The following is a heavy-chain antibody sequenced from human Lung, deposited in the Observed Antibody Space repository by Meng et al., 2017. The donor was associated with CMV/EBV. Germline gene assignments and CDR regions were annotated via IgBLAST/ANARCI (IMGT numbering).Heavy chain of an antibody. Sequence: SETXSLTCAVYGGSFSGYYWSWIRQPPGKGLEWIGEINHSGSTNYNPSLESRVTISGDTSKNHFSLMLSSMTAADTAVYYCARGRSNWNDYPFVYWAQGTXVTVSS. J-gene: IGHJ4*02. V-gene: IGHV4-34*01. CDR1: GGSFSGYY. CDR2: INHSGST. D-gene: IGHD1-1*01. CDR3: ARGRSNWNDYPFVY.